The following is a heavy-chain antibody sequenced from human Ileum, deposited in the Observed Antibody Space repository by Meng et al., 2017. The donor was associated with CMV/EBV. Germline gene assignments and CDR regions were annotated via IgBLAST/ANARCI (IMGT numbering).Heavy chain of an antibody. V-gene: IGHV1-2*06. J-gene: IGHJ4*02. CDR3: ARDNWGSDY. Sequence: VACETSGYTFTVYTIHWARQAPGQGLEWMGRINTNSGDTYYAQKFRGRVNMTRDTSIRTVFMELSGLQSHDTAIYYCARDNWGSDYWGQGTLVTVSS. CDR1: GYTFTVYT. CDR2: INTNSGDT. D-gene: IGHD7-27*01.